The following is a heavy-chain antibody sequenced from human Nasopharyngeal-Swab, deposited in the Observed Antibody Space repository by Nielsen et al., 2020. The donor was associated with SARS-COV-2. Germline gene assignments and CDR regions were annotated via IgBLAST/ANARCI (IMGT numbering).Heavy chain of an antibody. V-gene: IGHV3-21*06. CDR3: VRGSYGHYDS. J-gene: IGHJ5*01. D-gene: IGHD4-17*01. CDR2: ISPTSDYI. CDR1: GFTFSNLA. Sequence: GESLKISCAASGFTFSNLAMNWVRQAPGKGLEWVSSISPTSDYIYYAESVKGRFTISRDNAKNSLFLQMNSLRAEETAIYYCVRGSYGHYDSWGQGALITVSS.